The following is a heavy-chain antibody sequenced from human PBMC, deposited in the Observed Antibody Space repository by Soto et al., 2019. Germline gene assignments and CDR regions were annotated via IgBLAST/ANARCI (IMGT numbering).Heavy chain of an antibody. CDR3: AHRRSTYSYDSTCDP. CDR2: IYWDDDK. CDR1: GSSLSTSVLG. Sequence: QLTLKESGPTLVKPTQTLTLTCTFSGSSLSTSVLGVGWIRQPPGKALERLALIYWDDDKRYSPSLKSRLTIPKDTSKNQVVLTMTHMDPVDTATYYCAHRRSTYSYDSTCDPWGQGTLVTVSS. V-gene: IGHV2-5*02. D-gene: IGHD3-22*01. J-gene: IGHJ5*02.